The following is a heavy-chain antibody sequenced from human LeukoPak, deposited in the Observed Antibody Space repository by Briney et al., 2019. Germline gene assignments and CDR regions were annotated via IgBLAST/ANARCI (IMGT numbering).Heavy chain of an antibody. D-gene: IGHD5-24*01. J-gene: IGHJ4*02. CDR1: GFTFSSYS. CDR3: ARGGDKGRDSYNGPIDY. CDR2: ISSSSSYI. V-gene: IGHV3-21*01. Sequence: GGSLRLSCAASGFTFSSYSMIWVRQAPGKGLEWVSSISSSSSYIYYADSVKGRFTISRDNAKNSLYLQMNSLRAEDTAVYYCARGGDKGRDSYNGPIDYWGQGTLVTVSS.